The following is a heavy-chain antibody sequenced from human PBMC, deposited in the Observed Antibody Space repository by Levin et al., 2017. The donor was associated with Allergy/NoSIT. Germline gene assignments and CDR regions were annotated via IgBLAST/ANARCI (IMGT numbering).Heavy chain of an antibody. CDR2: IKSRSDGGTA. D-gene: IGHD2-21*01. CDR3: TTTLVASFDY. CDR1: GFTFNKAW. Sequence: PGESLKISCAASGFTFNKAWMTWVRQTPGKGLEWVGRIKSRSDGGTADFAPPVKGRFTISRDDSRNMVSLQMNSLKTEDTAVYYCTTTLVASFDYWGRGTLVTVSS. J-gene: IGHJ4*02. V-gene: IGHV3-15*01.